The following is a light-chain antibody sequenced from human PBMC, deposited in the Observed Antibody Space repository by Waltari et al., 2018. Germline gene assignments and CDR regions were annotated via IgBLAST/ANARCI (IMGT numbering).Light chain of an antibody. V-gene: IGKV1-27*01. Sequence: DIQITQSPSSLSASVAASVTITRRASQGISNYLAWYQQKPGKVPKLLIYAASTLQSGVPSRFSGSGSGTDFTLTISSLQPEDVATYYCQKYNSAPRTFGQGTKVEIK. CDR3: QKYNSAPRT. CDR1: QGISNY. CDR2: AAS. J-gene: IGKJ1*01.